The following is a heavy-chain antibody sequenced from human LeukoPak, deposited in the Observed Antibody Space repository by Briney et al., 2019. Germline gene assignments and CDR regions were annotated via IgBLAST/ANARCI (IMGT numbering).Heavy chain of an antibody. V-gene: IGHV3-7*01. CDR1: GFNFISHW. Sequence: GGSLRLSCAASGFNFISHWMTWVRQAPGKGLEWVANIRQDEGEKYYADSVTGRFTISRDNAKNTLFLQMNSLRVEDTAVYYCVRGQIGVSVIVHWGQGTLVTVSS. D-gene: IGHD3-16*02. J-gene: IGHJ4*01. CDR3: VRGQIGVSVIVH. CDR2: IRQDEGEK.